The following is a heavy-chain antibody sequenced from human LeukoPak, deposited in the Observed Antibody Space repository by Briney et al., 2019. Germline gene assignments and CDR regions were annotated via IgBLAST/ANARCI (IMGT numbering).Heavy chain of an antibody. Sequence: GASVKVSCKASGYTFTSYGFSWVRQAPGQGLEWMGWISGNNGNTNYVQKFQGRVTMTTDTSTNTAYMELRSLRSDDTAVYYCARDRMYTSSELDYWGQGTLVTVSS. V-gene: IGHV1-18*01. CDR3: ARDRMYTSSELDY. J-gene: IGHJ4*02. CDR2: ISGNNGNT. CDR1: GYTFTSYG. D-gene: IGHD6-6*01.